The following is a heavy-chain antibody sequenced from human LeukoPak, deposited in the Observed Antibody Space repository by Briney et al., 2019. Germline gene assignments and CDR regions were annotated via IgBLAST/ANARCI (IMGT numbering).Heavy chain of an antibody. CDR1: GYTFTSYY. Sequence: GASVKVSCKASGYTFTSYYMHWVRQAPGQGLEWMGIINPNDGSTSYAQKFQGRVTMTRDTSISTAYMELSRLRSDDTAVYYCARTWIQPDGYWGQGTLVTVSS. CDR3: ARTWIQPDGY. V-gene: IGHV1-46*01. CDR2: INPNDGST. J-gene: IGHJ4*02. D-gene: IGHD5-18*01.